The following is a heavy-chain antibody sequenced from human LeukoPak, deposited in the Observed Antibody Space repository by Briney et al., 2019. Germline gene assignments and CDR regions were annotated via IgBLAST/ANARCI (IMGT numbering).Heavy chain of an antibody. CDR2: IKQGGSEK. D-gene: IGHD5/OR15-5a*01. V-gene: IGHV3-7*01. Sequence: GGSLRLSCAASGFTFSSYWMSWVRQAPGKGLEWVANIKQGGSEKYYVDSVKGRFTISRDNAKNSLYLQMNSLRAEDTAVYYCARESVPPYYYYYGMDVWGQGTTVTVSS. J-gene: IGHJ6*02. CDR3: ARESVPPYYYYYGMDV. CDR1: GFTFSSYW.